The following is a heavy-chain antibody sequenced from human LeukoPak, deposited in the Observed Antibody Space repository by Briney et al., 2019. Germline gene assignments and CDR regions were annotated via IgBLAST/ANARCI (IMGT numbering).Heavy chain of an antibody. Sequence: SETLSLTCAVYGGSFSSYYWSWIRQPPGRGLEWIGEINHSGSTNYNPSLKRRVTISVDTSKNQFSLKLSSVTAADTAVYYCARESGYCSGGSCYSSWFDPWGQGTLVTVSS. CDR2: INHSGST. CDR3: ARESGYCSGGSCYSSWFDP. V-gene: IGHV4-34*01. D-gene: IGHD2-15*01. J-gene: IGHJ5*02. CDR1: GGSFSSYY.